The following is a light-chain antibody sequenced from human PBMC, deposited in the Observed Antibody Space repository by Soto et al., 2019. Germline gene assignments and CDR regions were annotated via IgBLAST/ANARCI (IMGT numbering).Light chain of an antibody. CDR1: QSVSSSC. V-gene: IGKV3-20*01. Sequence: EIGLTQSPGTLSLSPGERATLSCRASQSVSSSCLAWYQQNPGQAPRLLIYGASSRATGIPDRFSGSGSGTDFTLTISRLESEDFVVYYCQQYGSSPITLGQGTRLESK. J-gene: IGKJ5*01. CDR2: GAS. CDR3: QQYGSSPIT.